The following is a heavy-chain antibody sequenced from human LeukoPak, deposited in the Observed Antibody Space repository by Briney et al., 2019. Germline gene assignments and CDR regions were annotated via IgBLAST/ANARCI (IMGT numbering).Heavy chain of an antibody. Sequence: ASVKVSCKASGYTFTGYYMHWVRQAPGQGLEWMGWINPNIGGTNYAQKFQGRVTMTRDTSISTAYMELSRLRSDDTAVYYCARGSTLLRYFDWLTYPFDYWGQGTLVTVSS. V-gene: IGHV1-2*02. CDR2: INPNIGGT. CDR3: ARGSTLLRYFDWLTYPFDY. D-gene: IGHD3-9*01. J-gene: IGHJ4*02. CDR1: GYTFTGYY.